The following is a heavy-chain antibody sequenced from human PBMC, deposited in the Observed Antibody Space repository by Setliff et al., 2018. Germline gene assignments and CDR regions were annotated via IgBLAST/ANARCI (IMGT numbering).Heavy chain of an antibody. V-gene: IGHV3-48*03. CDR3: ASPPIRQYNYYMDV. CDR1: GFNFSNYE. CDR2: ISSIGGLI. Sequence: GGSLRLSCSGSGFNFSNYEINWVRQAPGKGLEWISYISSIGGLIHYADSVKGRFTVFRGNAGNSVHLQMNNLRVDDAAIYYCASPPIRQYNYYMDVWGKGTTVTVSS. J-gene: IGHJ6*04. D-gene: IGHD1-20*01.